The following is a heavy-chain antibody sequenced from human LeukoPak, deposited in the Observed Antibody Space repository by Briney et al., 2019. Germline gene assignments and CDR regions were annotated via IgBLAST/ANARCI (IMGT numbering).Heavy chain of an antibody. J-gene: IGHJ5*02. V-gene: IGHV3-21*06. CDR1: GFTFSSYA. CDR2: ITGSSYNR. D-gene: IGHD1-26*01. CDR3: ARGEARFDP. Sequence: GGSLRPSCAASGFTFSSYAMTWVRQAPGKGLEWVSSITGSSYNRYYAGSLKGRFTISRDNANNSLYLQMNSLKTEDTAVYYCARGEARFDPWGQGTLVTVSS.